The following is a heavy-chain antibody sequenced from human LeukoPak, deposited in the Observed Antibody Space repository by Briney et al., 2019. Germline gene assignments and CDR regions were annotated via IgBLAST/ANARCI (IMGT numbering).Heavy chain of an antibody. CDR2: ISAYNGNT. CDR1: GYTFTSYG. D-gene: IGHD6-19*01. J-gene: IGHJ6*02. CDR3: ARDHLAVAGFYYYYGMDV. V-gene: IGHV1-18*01. Sequence: ASVKVSCKASGYTFTSYGISWVRQAPGQGLEWMGWISAYNGNTNYAQELQGRVTMTTDTSTSTAYMELRSLRSDDTAVYYCARDHLAVAGFYYYYGMDVWGQGTTVTVSS.